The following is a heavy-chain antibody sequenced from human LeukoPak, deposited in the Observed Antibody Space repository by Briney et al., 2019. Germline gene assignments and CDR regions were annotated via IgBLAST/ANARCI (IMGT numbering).Heavy chain of an antibody. Sequence: GGSLRLSCAASGFTFSSYALHWVRQAPGKGLDWVALISFEGSAKYYADSVRGRFTISRDNSKNTLYLQMNSLRAEDTAVYYCAKDFLDNRERPYYMDVWGKGTTVTVSS. CDR3: AKDFLDNRERPYYMDV. J-gene: IGHJ6*03. CDR2: ISFEGSAK. V-gene: IGHV3-30*04. D-gene: IGHD1-1*01. CDR1: GFTFSSYA.